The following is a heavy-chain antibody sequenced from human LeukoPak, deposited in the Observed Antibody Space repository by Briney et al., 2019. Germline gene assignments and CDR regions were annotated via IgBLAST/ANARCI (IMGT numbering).Heavy chain of an antibody. J-gene: IGHJ5*02. CDR1: GYSISSGYY. CDR3: ARHHSSGWYKWFDP. D-gene: IGHD6-19*01. CDR2: IYHSGST. Sequence: SETLFLTCTVSGYSISSGYYWGWIRQPPGKGLEWIGSIYHSGSTYYNPSLKSRVTISVDTSKNQFSLKLSSVTAADTAVYYCARHHSSGWYKWFDPWGQGTLVTVSS. V-gene: IGHV4-38-2*02.